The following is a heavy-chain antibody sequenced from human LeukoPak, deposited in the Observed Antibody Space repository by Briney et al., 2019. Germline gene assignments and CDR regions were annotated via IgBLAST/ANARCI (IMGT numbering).Heavy chain of an antibody. CDR3: ARRNGNPILDY. CDR1: GFTVSSNY. J-gene: IGHJ4*02. CDR2: IYSGGST. V-gene: IGHV3-53*01. D-gene: IGHD1-1*01. Sequence: GGSLRLSCAASGFTVSSNYMSWVRQAPGKGLEWVSVIYSGGSTYYADSVKGRFTISRDNSKNTLYLQMNSLRAEDTAVYYCARRNGNPILDYWGQGTLVTVSS.